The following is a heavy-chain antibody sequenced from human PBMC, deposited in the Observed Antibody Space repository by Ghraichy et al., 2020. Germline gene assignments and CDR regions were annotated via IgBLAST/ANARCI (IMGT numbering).Heavy chain of an antibody. D-gene: IGHD4-17*01. CDR3: ARTDYGDFHYFDGMDV. J-gene: IGHJ6*02. CDR1: GDSINSGDNY. Sequence: SETLSLTCSVFGDSINSGDNYWSWVRQAPGKGLQWIGSIFYTGSAYYHPSLGGRVSLSADTSKNQFSLELTSVTAADTAVYFCARTDYGDFHYFDGMDVWGQGTTVAVSS. CDR2: IFYTGSA. V-gene: IGHV4-30-4*01.